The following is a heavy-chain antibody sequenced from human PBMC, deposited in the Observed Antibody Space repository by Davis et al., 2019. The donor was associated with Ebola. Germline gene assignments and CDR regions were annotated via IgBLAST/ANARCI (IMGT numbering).Heavy chain of an antibody. CDR1: GFTFTIFD. D-gene: IGHD5-12*01. V-gene: IGHV3-30*02. CDR3: ASLAIRLLDY. CDR2: VRSHGSDD. Sequence: PGGSLRLSCAASGFTFTIFDTHCVRQAPGRGLEWVAFVRSHGSDDHYADSVKGRFTISRDNAKNSLYLQMNSLRAEDTAVYYCASLAIRLLDYWGQGTQVTVSS. J-gene: IGHJ4*02.